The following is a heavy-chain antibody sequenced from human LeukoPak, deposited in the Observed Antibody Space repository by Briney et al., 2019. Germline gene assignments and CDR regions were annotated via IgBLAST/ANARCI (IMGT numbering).Heavy chain of an antibody. D-gene: IGHD6-19*01. CDR3: ARPIAVAGTFTTAFDY. V-gene: IGHV1-69*13. J-gene: IGHJ4*02. CDR1: GGTFSSYA. CDR2: IIPIFGTA. Sequence: SVKVSCKASGGTFSSYAISWVRQAPGQGLEWMGGIIPIFGTANYAQKFQGRVTITADESTSTAYMELSSLRSEDTAVYYCARPIAVAGTFTTAFDYWGQGTLVTVSS.